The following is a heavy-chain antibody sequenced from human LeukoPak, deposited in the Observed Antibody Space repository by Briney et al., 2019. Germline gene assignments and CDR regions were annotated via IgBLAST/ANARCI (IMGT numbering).Heavy chain of an antibody. D-gene: IGHD1-26*01. J-gene: IGHJ3*02. CDR1: GFPFSTYS. CDR3: ARDGGLSGSYLDAFDI. CDR2: ISSSSSTI. Sequence: GGSLRLSCAASGFPFSTYSMNWVRQAPGKGLEWVSDISSSSSTIYYADSVKGRFTISRDSAKNSLYLQMNSLRAEDTAVYYCARDGGLSGSYLDAFDIWGQGTMVTVSS. V-gene: IGHV3-48*04.